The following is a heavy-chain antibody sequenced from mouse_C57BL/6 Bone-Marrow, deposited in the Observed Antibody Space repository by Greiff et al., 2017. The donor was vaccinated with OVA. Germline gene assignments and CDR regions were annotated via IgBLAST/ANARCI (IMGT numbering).Heavy chain of an antibody. CDR2: SRNKANDYTT. Sequence: DVKLVESGGGLVQSGRSLRLSCATSGFTFSDFYMEWVRQAPGKGLEWIAASRNKANDYTTEYSASVKGRFIVSRDKSESILYSQMSALRAEDTAVYYCARDLERGFADWGPGTLVTVSA. V-gene: IGHV7-1*01. CDR3: ARDLERGFAD. CDR1: GFTFSDFY. J-gene: IGHJ3*01.